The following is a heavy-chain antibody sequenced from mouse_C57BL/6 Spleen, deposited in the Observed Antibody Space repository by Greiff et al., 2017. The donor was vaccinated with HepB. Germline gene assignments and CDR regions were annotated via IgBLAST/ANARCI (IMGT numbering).Heavy chain of an antibody. J-gene: IGHJ3*01. Sequence: VQLQQSGAELVKPGASVKLSCKASGYTFTSYWMQWVKQRPGQGLEWIGEIDPSDSYTNYNQKFKGKATLTVDTSSSTAYMQLSSLTSEDSAVYYCARPPSHDYGTPFAYWGQRTLVTVSA. CDR3: ARPPSHDYGTPFAY. CDR2: IDPSDSYT. D-gene: IGHD1-2*01. CDR1: GYTFTSYW. V-gene: IGHV1-50*01.